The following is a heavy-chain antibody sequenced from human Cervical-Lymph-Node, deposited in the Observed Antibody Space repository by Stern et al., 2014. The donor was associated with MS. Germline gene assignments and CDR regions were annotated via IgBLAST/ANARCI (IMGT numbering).Heavy chain of an antibody. D-gene: IGHD2-15*01. CDR1: GGTFSSSYA. V-gene: IGHV1-69*09. Sequence: QMQLVQSGAEVKKPGSSVNVSCMTSGGTFSSSYAITWMRQAPGQGLEWLGRINPILGLPYYAQKFQGRVTITADTSTNTAYMGLSSLTSEDTAVYYCARGVVSNRAAATLHNLFDPWGQGTLVTVSS. J-gene: IGHJ5*02. CDR2: INPILGLP. CDR3: ARGVVSNRAAATLHNLFDP.